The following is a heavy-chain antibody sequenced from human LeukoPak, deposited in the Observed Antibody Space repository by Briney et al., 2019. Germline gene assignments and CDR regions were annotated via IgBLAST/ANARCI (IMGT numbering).Heavy chain of an antibody. CDR1: GFTVSSNY. D-gene: IGHD3-10*01. CDR3: ARLERYYYGSGAHFDY. V-gene: IGHV3-66*04. Sequence: GGSLRLSCAASGFTVSSNYMSWVRQAPGKGLEWVSVIYSGDNTYYADSVKGRFTISRDISKNTLYLQMNSLRAEDTAVYYCARLERYYYGSGAHFDYWGQGTLVTVSS. CDR2: IYSGDNT. J-gene: IGHJ4*02.